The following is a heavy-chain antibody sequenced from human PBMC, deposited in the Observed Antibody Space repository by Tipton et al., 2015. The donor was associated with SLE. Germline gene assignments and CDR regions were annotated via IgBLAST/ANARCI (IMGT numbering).Heavy chain of an antibody. CDR2: IYYSGST. CDR3: ARVYYDSSGYTNYYGMDV. J-gene: IGHJ6*02. D-gene: IGHD3-22*01. CDR1: GGSISSGGYY. Sequence: TLSLTCTVSGGSISSGGYYWSWIRQHPGKGLEWIGYIYYSGSTYYNPSLKSRVTISVDTSKNQFSLKLSSVTAADTAVYYCARVYYDSSGYTNYYGMDVWGQGTTVTVSS. V-gene: IGHV4-31*03.